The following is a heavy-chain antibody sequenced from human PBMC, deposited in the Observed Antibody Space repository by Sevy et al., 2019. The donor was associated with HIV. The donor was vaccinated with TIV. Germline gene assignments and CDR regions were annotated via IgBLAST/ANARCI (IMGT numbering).Heavy chain of an antibody. J-gene: IGHJ6*02. Sequence: GGSLRLSCVGSGFTFGSYGMSWVRQPPGKGLEWVSSIGFSGVATFYADSVRGRFTISRDNSKNILYLQMNSLRAEDTAVYFCAKPPSNHDVLHYYGMDVWGQGTTVTVSS. CDR3: AKPPSNHDVLHYYGMDV. V-gene: IGHV3-23*01. D-gene: IGHD3-10*02. CDR2: IGFSGVAT. CDR1: GFTFGSYG.